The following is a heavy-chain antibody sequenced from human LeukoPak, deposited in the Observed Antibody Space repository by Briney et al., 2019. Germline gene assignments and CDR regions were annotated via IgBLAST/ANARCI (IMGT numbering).Heavy chain of an antibody. CDR3: ARVMGNYATDY. D-gene: IGHD1-7*01. CDR1: GFTFSDYY. Sequence: VGSLRLSCAASGFTFSDYYMSWIRQAPGKGLKWVSYISSGDNTIYYADSVKGRFAMSRDNAKNSLYLQMNSLRAEDTAVYYCARVMGNYATDYWGQGTLVTVSS. J-gene: IGHJ4*02. V-gene: IGHV3-11*04. CDR2: ISSGDNTI.